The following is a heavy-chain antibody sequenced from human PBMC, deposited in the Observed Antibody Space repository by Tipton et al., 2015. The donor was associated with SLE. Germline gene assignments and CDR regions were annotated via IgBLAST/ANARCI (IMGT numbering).Heavy chain of an antibody. CDR3: ARAHALGVVVPAARGLIP. V-gene: IGHV3-7*01. CDR1: GFTFSSYW. J-gene: IGHJ1*01. D-gene: IGHD2-2*01. CDR2: IKQDGSEK. Sequence: SLRLSCVASGFTFSSYWMTWARQAPGKGLEWVANIKQDGSEKYYGDSVKGRFTISRDNAKNSLYLQMNSLRAEDTAVFFCARAHALGVVVPAARGLIPGGQGPRVTVSS.